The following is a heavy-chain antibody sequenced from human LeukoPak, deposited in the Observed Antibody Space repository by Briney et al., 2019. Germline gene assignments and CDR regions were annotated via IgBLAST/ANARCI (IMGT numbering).Heavy chain of an antibody. V-gene: IGHV3-30*18. CDR3: AKYSGPYLMLDH. CDR1: GFTFRNYV. Sequence: GGSLRLSCATSGFTFRNYVMHWVRQAPGKGLEWLALLSSDGNNDYYADAVKGRFTISRDTSKNTLYLQMNSLKNEDTAVYYCAKYSGPYLMLDHRGQGTLVTVSS. J-gene: IGHJ4*02. CDR2: LSSDGNND. D-gene: IGHD1-26*01.